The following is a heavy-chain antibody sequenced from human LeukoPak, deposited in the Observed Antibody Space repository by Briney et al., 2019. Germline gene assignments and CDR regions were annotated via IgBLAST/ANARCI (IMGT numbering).Heavy chain of an antibody. CDR2: VDPEDGET. Sequence: PVASVKVSCKASGHTLTEISMHCVRQAPGKGFEWMGGVDPEDGETIYAQKFQGRVTMTDDPSTDTAYMELSSLRSEDTAVYYCVTHFDSSGPDAFDIWGQGTMVTVSS. V-gene: IGHV1-24*01. D-gene: IGHD3-22*01. CDR1: GHTLTEIS. J-gene: IGHJ3*02. CDR3: VTHFDSSGPDAFDI.